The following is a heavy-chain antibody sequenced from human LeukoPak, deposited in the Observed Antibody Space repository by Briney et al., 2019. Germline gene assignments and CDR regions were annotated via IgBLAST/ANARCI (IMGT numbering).Heavy chain of an antibody. D-gene: IGHD5-18*01. V-gene: IGHV4-34*01. CDR3: ARGKGQLWPHYYYYHYMDV. CDR2: INHSGST. CDR1: GGSFSGYY. J-gene: IGHJ6*03. Sequence: SETLSLTCAVYGGSFSGYYWSWIRQPPGKGLEWIGEINHSGSTNYNPSLKSRVTISVDTSKNQFSLKLSSVTAADTAVYYCARGKGQLWPHYYYYHYMDVWGKGTTVTVSS.